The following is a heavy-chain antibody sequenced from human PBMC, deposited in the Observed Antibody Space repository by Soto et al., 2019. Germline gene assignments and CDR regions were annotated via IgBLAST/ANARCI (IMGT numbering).Heavy chain of an antibody. J-gene: IGHJ4*02. CDR3: AKDPMGIAAAGTFDY. V-gene: IGHV1-3*01. D-gene: IGHD6-13*01. Sequence: KFQGRVTITRDTSASTAYMELSSLRSEDTAVYYCAKDPMGIAAAGTFDYWGQGTLVTVSS.